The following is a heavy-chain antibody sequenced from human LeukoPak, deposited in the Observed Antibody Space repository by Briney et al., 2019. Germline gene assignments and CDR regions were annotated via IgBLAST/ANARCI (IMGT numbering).Heavy chain of an antibody. J-gene: IGHJ1*01. CDR2: IYYSGRT. D-gene: IGHD3-22*01. V-gene: IGHV4-39*01. CDR3: ARRRYYDGSGYLE. CDR1: GDSVSRSDSY. Sequence: PSETLSLTCSVSGDSVSRSDSYWDWIRQPPGMGREWIGTIYYSGRTYYSPSLKSRVTMSVDPSNNQFSLNLRSVTAADTALYYCARRRYYDGSGYLEWGQGTLLSVSS.